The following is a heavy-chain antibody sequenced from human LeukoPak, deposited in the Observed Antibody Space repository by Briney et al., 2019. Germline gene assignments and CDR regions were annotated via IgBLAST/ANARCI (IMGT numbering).Heavy chain of an antibody. CDR3: TTVRDYYGSGSYR. D-gene: IGHD3-10*01. CDR2: IRSKAYGGTT. Sequence: GGSLRLSCTASGFTFGDYAMSWFRQAPGKGLEWVGFIRSKAYGGTTDYAAPVKGRFTISRDDSKNTLYLQMNSLKTEDTAVYYCTTVRDYYGSGSYRWGQGTLVTVSS. CDR1: GFTFGDYA. J-gene: IGHJ4*02. V-gene: IGHV3-49*03.